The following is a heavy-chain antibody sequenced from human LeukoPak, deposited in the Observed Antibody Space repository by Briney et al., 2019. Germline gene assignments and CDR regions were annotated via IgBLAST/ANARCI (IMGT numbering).Heavy chain of an antibody. CDR2: ISGSGGST. CDR3: ANSITIFGVVIGGRLFDY. J-gene: IGHJ4*02. D-gene: IGHD3-3*01. V-gene: IGHV3-23*01. Sequence: GGSLRLSCAASGFTFSSYAMSWVRQAPGKGLEWVSAISGSGGSTYYADSVKGRFTISRDNSKNTLYLQMNSLRAEDTAVYYCANSITIFGVVIGGRLFDYWGQGTLVTVPS. CDR1: GFTFSSYA.